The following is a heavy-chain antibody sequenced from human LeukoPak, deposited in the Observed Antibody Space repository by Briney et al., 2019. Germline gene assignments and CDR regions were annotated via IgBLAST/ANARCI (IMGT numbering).Heavy chain of an antibody. Sequence: ASVKVSCKAPGHTFRNYYVYWVRQAPGHGLDWMGIINPSADITAYAQNFQGRVTVTRDTSTTTVHMELRGLRSEDTAVYYCARDQEGFDYWGQGTVVAVSS. CDR2: INPSADIT. V-gene: IGHV1-46*01. CDR1: GHTFRNYY. CDR3: ARDQEGFDY. J-gene: IGHJ4*02.